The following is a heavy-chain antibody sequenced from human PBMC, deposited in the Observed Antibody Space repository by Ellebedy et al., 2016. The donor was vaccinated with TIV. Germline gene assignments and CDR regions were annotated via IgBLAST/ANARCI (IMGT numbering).Heavy chain of an antibody. D-gene: IGHD1-26*01. CDR1: GDSVSSHSY. Sequence: SETLSLXCSVSGDSVSSHSYWAWIRQSPGKGLEWVASLDNSGSAYYNPSLKSRVTISLDTSQNQVSLKLNSATATDTATYYCLRHVSIVGPSELDHWGQGTLVTVSS. CDR2: LDNSGSA. V-gene: IGHV4-39*01. CDR3: LRHVSIVGPSELDH. J-gene: IGHJ4*02.